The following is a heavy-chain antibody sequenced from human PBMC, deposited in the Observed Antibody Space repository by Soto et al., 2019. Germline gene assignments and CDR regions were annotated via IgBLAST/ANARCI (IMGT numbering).Heavy chain of an antibody. J-gene: IGHJ6*02. CDR2: ISAYNGNT. D-gene: IGHD6-13*01. V-gene: IGHV1-18*01. CDR3: AQFYFKDDSSYYYYGMDV. Sequence: ASVEVSCEASGYTFTSYGISWVRQAPGQGLEWMGWISAYNGNTNYAQKLQGRVTMTTDTSTSTAYMELRSLRSDDTAVYYCAQFYFKDDSSYYYYGMDVWGQGTTVTV. CDR1: GYTFTSYG.